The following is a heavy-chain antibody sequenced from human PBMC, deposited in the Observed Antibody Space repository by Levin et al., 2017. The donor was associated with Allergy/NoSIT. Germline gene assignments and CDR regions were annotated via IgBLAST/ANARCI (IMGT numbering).Heavy chain of an antibody. D-gene: IGHD3-10*01. V-gene: IGHV1-18*01. J-gene: IGHJ3*02. CDR2: ISAYNGNT. CDR3: ARDLHYYGSGWNAFDI. Sequence: PWASVKVSCKASGYTFTSYGISWVRQAPGQGLEWMGWISAYNGNTNYAQKLQGRVTMTTDTSTSTAYMELRSLRSDDTAVYYCARDLHYYGSGWNAFDIWGQGTMVTVSS. CDR1: GYTFTSYG.